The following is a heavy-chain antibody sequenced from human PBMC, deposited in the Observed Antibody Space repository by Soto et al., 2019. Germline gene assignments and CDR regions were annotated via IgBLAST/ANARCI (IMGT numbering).Heavy chain of an antibody. Sequence: KTSETLSLTCTVSGNPISVDDHYWNWIRQSPGRGLEWIGYISYSGGTYYNPSLKSRVTISIDTSRNQFSLELSAVTAADTAVFYCAREFSNSPEAFDYWGQGALVTVSS. CDR2: ISYSGGT. CDR3: AREFSNSPEAFDY. J-gene: IGHJ4*02. D-gene: IGHD1-1*01. V-gene: IGHV4-30-4*02. CDR1: GNPISVDDHY.